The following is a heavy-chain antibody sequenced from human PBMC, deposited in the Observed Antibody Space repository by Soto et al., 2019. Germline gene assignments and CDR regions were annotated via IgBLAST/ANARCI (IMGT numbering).Heavy chain of an antibody. Sequence: HPGGSLRLSCAASGFTFSSYAMSWVRQAPGKGLEWVSAISGSGGSTYYADSVKGRFTISRDNSKNTLYLQMNSLRAEDTAVYYCAKFSGLEWPHIGFYYGMDVWGQGTTVTVSS. CDR3: AKFSGLEWPHIGFYYGMDV. J-gene: IGHJ6*02. V-gene: IGHV3-23*01. CDR1: GFTFSSYA. CDR2: ISGSGGST. D-gene: IGHD3-3*01.